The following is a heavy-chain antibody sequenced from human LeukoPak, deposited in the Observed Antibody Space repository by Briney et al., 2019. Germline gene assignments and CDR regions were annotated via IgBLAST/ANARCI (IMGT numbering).Heavy chain of an antibody. CDR1: GGSISSSSYY. Sequence: SETLSLTCTVSGGSISSSSYYWGWIRQPPGKGLEWIGSIYYSGSTYYNPSLKSRVTISVDTSKNQFSLRLSSVTAADTAVYYCASLTLTYYFDYWGQGTLVTVSP. V-gene: IGHV4-39*01. D-gene: IGHD3-16*01. J-gene: IGHJ4*02. CDR3: ASLTLTYYFDY. CDR2: IYYSGST.